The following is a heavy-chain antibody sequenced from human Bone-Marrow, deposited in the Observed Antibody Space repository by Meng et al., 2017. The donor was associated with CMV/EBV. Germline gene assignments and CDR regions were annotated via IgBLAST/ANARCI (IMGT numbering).Heavy chain of an antibody. D-gene: IGHD3-22*01. CDR2: LNPNSGAT. CDR1: GYTFTGYY. Sequence: GYTFTGYYIRWVRQAPGQGLEWMGWLNPNSGATKYAQKFQGRVTMTRDTSISTAYMELSGLRSDDTAVYYCARVLGYDSSGYYLFDYWGQGTLVTVSS. CDR3: ARVLGYDSSGYYLFDY. V-gene: IGHV1-2*02. J-gene: IGHJ4*02.